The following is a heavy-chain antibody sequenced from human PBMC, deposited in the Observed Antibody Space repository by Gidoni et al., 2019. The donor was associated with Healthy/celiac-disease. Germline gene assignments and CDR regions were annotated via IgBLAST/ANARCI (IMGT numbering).Heavy chain of an antibody. J-gene: IGHJ4*02. CDR3: AKDHYGDYDFDY. V-gene: IGHV3-23*01. Sequence: WVSAISGSGGSTYYADSVKGRFTISRDNSKNTLYLQMNSLRAEDTAVYYCAKDHYGDYDFDYWGQGTLVTVSS. CDR2: ISGSGGST. D-gene: IGHD4-17*01.